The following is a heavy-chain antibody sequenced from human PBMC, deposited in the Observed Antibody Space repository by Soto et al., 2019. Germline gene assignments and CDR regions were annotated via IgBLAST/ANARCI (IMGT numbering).Heavy chain of an antibody. Sequence: ASVKVSCKASGYTFTSYGISWVRQAPGQGLEWMGWISAYNGNTNYAQKLQGRVTMTTDTSTSTAYMELRSLRSEDTAVYYCAADRRRNYYDSSGYYLQHDAFDIWGQGTMVTVAS. CDR3: AADRRRNYYDSSGYYLQHDAFDI. J-gene: IGHJ3*02. D-gene: IGHD3-22*01. CDR1: GYTFTSYG. CDR2: ISAYNGNT. V-gene: IGHV1-18*01.